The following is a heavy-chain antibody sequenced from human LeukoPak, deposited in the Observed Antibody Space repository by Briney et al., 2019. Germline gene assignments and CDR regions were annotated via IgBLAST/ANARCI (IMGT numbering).Heavy chain of an antibody. CDR2: INPNSGGT. V-gene: IGHV1-2*02. D-gene: IGHD3-3*01. CDR3: ARATGFGVVIKGFDP. J-gene: IGHJ5*02. CDR1: GYTFTGYY. Sequence: ASVKASCKASGYTFTGYYMHWVRQAPGQGLEWMGWINPNSGGTNYAQKFQGRVTMTRDTSISTAYMELSRLRSDDTAVYYCARATGFGVVIKGFDPWGQGTLVTVSS.